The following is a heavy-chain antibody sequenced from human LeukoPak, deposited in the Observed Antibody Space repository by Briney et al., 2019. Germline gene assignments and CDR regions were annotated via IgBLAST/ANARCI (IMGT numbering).Heavy chain of an antibody. CDR1: GYTFTSYA. Sequence: GASVKVSCKASGYTFTSYAMHWVRQAPGQRLERMGWINAGNGNTKYSQKFQGRVTITRDTSASTAYMELSSLRSEDTAVYYCARDEPYDSSGYSLIGDYYYYGMDVWGQGTTVTVSS. CDR2: INAGNGNT. D-gene: IGHD3-22*01. J-gene: IGHJ6*02. V-gene: IGHV1-3*01. CDR3: ARDEPYDSSGYSLIGDYYYYGMDV.